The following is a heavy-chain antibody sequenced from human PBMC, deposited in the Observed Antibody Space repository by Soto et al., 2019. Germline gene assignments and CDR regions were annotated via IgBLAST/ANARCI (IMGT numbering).Heavy chain of an antibody. D-gene: IGHD1-26*01. CDR1: GYTFTSYD. V-gene: IGHV1-8*01. CDR2: MNPNSGNT. CDR3: ARVKVGAVDY. J-gene: IGHJ4*01. Sequence: QVQLVQSGAEVKKHGASVKVSCKASGYTFTSYDINWVRQATGEGLEWMGWMNPNSGNTGSSRKFQGRVTMTRNTSISTAYMELSSLRSEDPAVYYCARVKVGAVDYWGHGTLVTVS.